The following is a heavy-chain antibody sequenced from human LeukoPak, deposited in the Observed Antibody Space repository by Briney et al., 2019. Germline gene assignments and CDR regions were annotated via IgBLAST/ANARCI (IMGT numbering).Heavy chain of an antibody. CDR1: GGSISSYY. CDR3: ARSLYYDSSGSDY. J-gene: IGHJ4*02. D-gene: IGHD3-22*01. CDR2: IYYSGST. Sequence: SETLSLTCTVSGGSISSYYWSWIRQPPGKGLEWIGYIYYSGSTNYNPSLKSRVTISVDTSKNQFSLKLSSVTAADTAVYYCARSLYYDSSGSDYWGQGTLVTVSS. V-gene: IGHV4-59*01.